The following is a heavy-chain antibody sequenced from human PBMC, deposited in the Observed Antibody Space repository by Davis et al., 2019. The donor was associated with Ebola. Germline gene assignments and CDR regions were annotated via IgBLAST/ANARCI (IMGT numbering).Heavy chain of an antibody. D-gene: IGHD6-19*01. CDR2: INPHNGNT. CDR3: ARASFGYNSGWYADY. CDR1: GYTFTNYG. Sequence: ASVKVSCKASGYTFTNYGITWVRQAPGQGLEWMGWINPHNGNTNYAQNVQGRVTITTDTSASTVYLDLTSLRSEDTAVFYCARASFGYNSGWYADYWGPGSLVTVSS. J-gene: IGHJ4*02. V-gene: IGHV1-18*04.